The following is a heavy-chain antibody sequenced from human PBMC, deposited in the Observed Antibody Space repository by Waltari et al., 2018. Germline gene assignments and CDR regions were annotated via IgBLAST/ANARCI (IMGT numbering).Heavy chain of an antibody. V-gene: IGHV4-39*01. Sequence: QLQLQESGPGLVNPSETLSLPCTVSGVSIRTSRSYWGWIRQPPGKGLDWIGSLHYGGSSYFNPSLKSRVTISVDTSKNQFSLKLTSVTAADTAVYYCATLPIPLELWYFDLWGRGTLVTVSS. CDR3: ATLPIPLELWYFDL. CDR1: GVSIRTSRSY. D-gene: IGHD1-7*01. J-gene: IGHJ2*01. CDR2: LHYGGSS.